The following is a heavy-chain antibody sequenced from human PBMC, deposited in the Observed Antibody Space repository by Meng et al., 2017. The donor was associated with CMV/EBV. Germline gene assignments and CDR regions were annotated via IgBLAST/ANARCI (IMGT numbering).Heavy chain of an antibody. CDR1: GGSISSTGHY. CDR2: IYYSGTT. Sequence: TCSVSGGSISSTGHYWSWFRQHPGKGLEWIGYIYYSGTTYYSPSLKSRVTISIDTSKNQFSLKLSSVTAADTAVYYCGRLMGATTADFWGQGTLVTVSS. D-gene: IGHD1-26*01. CDR3: GRLMGATTADF. V-gene: IGHV4-31*03. J-gene: IGHJ4*02.